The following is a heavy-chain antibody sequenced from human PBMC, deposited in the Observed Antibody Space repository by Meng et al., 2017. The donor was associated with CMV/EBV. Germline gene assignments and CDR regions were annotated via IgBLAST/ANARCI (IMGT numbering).Heavy chain of an antibody. CDR1: GGSIRSYY. J-gene: IGHJ5*02. Sequence: GLVNHSEPLCLTCPGSGGSIRSYYWSWIRQPPGKGMEWIGEINHSGSTNYNPSLKSRVTISVDTSKNQFSLKLSSVTAADTAGYYCARGGNWFDPWGQGTLVTVSS. CDR2: INHSGST. CDR3: ARGGNWFDP. V-gene: IGHV4-34*01.